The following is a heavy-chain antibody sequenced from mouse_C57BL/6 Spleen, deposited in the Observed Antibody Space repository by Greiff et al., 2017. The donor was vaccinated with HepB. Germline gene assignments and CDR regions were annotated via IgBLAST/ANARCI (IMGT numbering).Heavy chain of an antibody. D-gene: IGHD1-1*01. Sequence: QVQLQQPGAELVRPGSSVKLSCKASGYTFTSYWMHWVKQRPIQGLEWIGNIDPSDSETHYNQKFKDKATLTVDKSSSTAYMQLSSLTSEDSAVYYCARMDYYGSSYGYAMDYWGQGTSVTVSS. J-gene: IGHJ4*01. V-gene: IGHV1-52*01. CDR2: IDPSDSET. CDR1: GYTFTSYW. CDR3: ARMDYYGSSYGYAMDY.